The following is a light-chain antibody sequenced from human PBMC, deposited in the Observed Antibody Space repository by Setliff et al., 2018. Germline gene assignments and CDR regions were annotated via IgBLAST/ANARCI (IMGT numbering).Light chain of an antibody. V-gene: IGLV2-14*03. CDR2: DVS. Sequence: QSVLTQPRSVSGSPGQSITISCTGTSSDVGGYNYVSWYQQHPGKAPKLMIYDVSNRPSGVSNRFSGSKSGNTASLTVSGLQAEDEADYYCSSYAGSLYVFGTGTKVTVL. CDR1: SSDVGGYNY. CDR3: SSYAGSLYV. J-gene: IGLJ1*01.